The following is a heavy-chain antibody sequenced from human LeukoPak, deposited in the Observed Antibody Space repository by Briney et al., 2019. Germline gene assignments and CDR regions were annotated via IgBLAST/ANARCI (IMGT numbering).Heavy chain of an antibody. CDR2: INHSGST. Sequence: PSETLSLTCAVYGGSFSGYYRSWIRQPPGKGLEWIGEINHSGSTNYNPSLKSRVTISVDTSKNQFSLKLSSVTAADTAVYYCARVAYGDPYFDYWGQGTLVTVSS. V-gene: IGHV4-34*01. J-gene: IGHJ4*02. D-gene: IGHD4-17*01. CDR3: ARVAYGDPYFDY. CDR1: GGSFSGYY.